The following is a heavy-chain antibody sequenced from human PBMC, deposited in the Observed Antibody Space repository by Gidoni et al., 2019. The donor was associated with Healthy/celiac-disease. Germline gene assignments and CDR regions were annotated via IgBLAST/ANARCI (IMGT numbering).Heavy chain of an antibody. J-gene: IGHJ5*02. CDR3: ARDRVRGSGSYNWFDP. CDR1: GVSISTSNW. Sequence: QVQLQESGPGLVNPPRTLSFPFAASGVSISTSNWWSWVRQPPGKGLEWFGEIYHSGSTNYNPSLKSRVTISVDKSKNQFSLKLSSVTAADTAVYYCARDRVRGSGSYNWFDPWGQGTLVTVSS. V-gene: IGHV4-4*03. CDR2: IYHSGST. D-gene: IGHD3-10*01.